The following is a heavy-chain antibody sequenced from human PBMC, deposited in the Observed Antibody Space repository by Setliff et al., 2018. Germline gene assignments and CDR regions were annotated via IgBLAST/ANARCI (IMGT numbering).Heavy chain of an antibody. CDR1: GYTFTSYD. J-gene: IGHJ4*02. CDR2: IRSHNGNT. Sequence: ASVKVSCKASGYTFTSYDINWVRQAPGQGLEWMGWIRSHNGNTKYVQNLQGRVTMTTDTSTNTVYMELRSLRSDDTATYYCAKDRVNDGIWEFDSWGQGLRVTVSS. D-gene: IGHD1-20*01. CDR3: AKDRVNDGIWEFDS. V-gene: IGHV1-18*01.